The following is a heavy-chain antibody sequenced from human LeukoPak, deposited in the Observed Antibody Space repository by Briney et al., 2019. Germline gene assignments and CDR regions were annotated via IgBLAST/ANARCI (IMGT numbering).Heavy chain of an antibody. CDR2: ISSAGSYI. J-gene: IGHJ3*02. CDR1: GFTFSTYT. CDR3: ARVGGGYDFWSDYLHAFDI. D-gene: IGHD3-3*01. V-gene: IGHV3-21*01. Sequence: PGGSLRLSCAASGFTFSTYTMNWVRQAPGKGLEWVSSISSAGSYIFYADSMKGRFTISRDNAKNSLYLQMNSLRGEDTAVYHCARVGGGYDFWSDYLHAFDIWGQGTMVAVSS.